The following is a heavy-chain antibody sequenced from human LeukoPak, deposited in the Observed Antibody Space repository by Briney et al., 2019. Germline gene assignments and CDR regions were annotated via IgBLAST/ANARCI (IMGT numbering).Heavy chain of an antibody. CDR2: IKSKTDGGTT. CDR1: GFTFSNAW. V-gene: IGHV3-15*01. Sequence: KTGGSLRLSCAASGFTFSNAWMSWVRQAPGKGLEWVGRIKSKTDGGTTDYAAPVKGRFTISRDDSKNTLYLQMNSLKTEDTAVYYCTTKQHKLWFGELLRRKSGFYYYYMDVWGKGTTVTVSS. D-gene: IGHD3-10*01. J-gene: IGHJ6*03. CDR3: TTKQHKLWFGELLRRKSGFYYYYMDV.